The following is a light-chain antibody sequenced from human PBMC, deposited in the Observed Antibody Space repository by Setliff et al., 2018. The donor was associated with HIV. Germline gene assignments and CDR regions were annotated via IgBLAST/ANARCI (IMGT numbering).Light chain of an antibody. V-gene: IGLV2-23*02. CDR2: DVS. J-gene: IGLJ3*02. CDR3: CSYAGTSWV. Sequence: QSVLAQPASVSGSPGQSITISCTGTSSDVGGYKFVSWYQQHPGKAPKVMIYDVSKRPSGISNRFSGSKSGNTASLTISGLQAEDETDYYCCSYAGTSWVFGGGTKVTVL. CDR1: SSDVGGYKF.